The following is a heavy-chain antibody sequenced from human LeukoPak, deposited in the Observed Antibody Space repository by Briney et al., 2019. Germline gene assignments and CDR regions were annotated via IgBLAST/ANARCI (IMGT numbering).Heavy chain of an antibody. CDR1: GYTFTGYY. CDR2: INPNTGGT. D-gene: IGHD3-22*01. Sequence: AASVKVSCKASGYTFTGYYMHWVRQAPGQGLEWVGWINPNTGGTYYAQKFQGRVTMTRDTSISTAYMELSRLRSDDTAVYYCARDFVRYYDSSGDYYGYWGQGTLVTVSS. V-gene: IGHV1-2*02. CDR3: ARDFVRYYDSSGDYYGY. J-gene: IGHJ4*02.